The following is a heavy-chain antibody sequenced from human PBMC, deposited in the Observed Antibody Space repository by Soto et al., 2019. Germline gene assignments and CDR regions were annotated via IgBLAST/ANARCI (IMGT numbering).Heavy chain of an antibody. J-gene: IGHJ5*02. D-gene: IGHD4-17*01. CDR2: IYYSGAT. CDR3: ARGISHNYGWFDP. Sequence: PSETLSLTCTVSGGSIGRTTYYWGWIRQPPGQGLEWIGTIYYSGATYYNPSLKSRLTMSVDTSKNQFSLKLRSVTAADTAIYYCARGISHNYGWFDPWGQGTQVTVSS. V-gene: IGHV4-39*01. CDR1: GGSIGRTTYY.